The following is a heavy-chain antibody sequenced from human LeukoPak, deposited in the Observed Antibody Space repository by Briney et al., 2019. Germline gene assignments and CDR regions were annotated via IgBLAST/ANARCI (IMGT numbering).Heavy chain of an antibody. Sequence: ASVKVSCKASGYTFTGYYIHWVRQAPGQGLEWMGWINPNSGGTNYAQKFQGRVTMTWDTSISTVHIELSRLRSDDTAVYYCARDSGDGYNVFDYWGQGALVTVSS. CDR2: INPNSGGT. CDR1: GYTFTGYY. D-gene: IGHD5-24*01. J-gene: IGHJ4*02. V-gene: IGHV1-2*02. CDR3: ARDSGDGYNVFDY.